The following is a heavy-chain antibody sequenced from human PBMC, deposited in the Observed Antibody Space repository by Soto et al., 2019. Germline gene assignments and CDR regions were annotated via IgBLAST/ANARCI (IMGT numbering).Heavy chain of an antibody. CDR3: TTADILDYYYYYMDV. Sequence: GGSLRLSCAASGFTFSNAWMSWVRQAPGKGLEWVGRIKSKTDGGTTDYAAPVKGRFTISRDDSKNTLYLQMNSLKTEDTAVYYCTTADILDYYYYYMDVWGKGTTVTVSS. CDR1: GFTFSNAW. CDR2: IKSKTDGGTT. J-gene: IGHJ6*03. V-gene: IGHV3-15*01.